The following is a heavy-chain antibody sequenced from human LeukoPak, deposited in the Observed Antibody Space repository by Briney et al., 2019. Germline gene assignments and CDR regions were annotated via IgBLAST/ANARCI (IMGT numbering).Heavy chain of an antibody. V-gene: IGHV3-23*01. CDR2: ITGSGATT. J-gene: IGHJ4*02. Sequence: GGSLRLSCAASGFTFSNYGMSWVRQAPGKGLEWVSAITGSGATTYYADSVKGRFTISRDNSKNTLYLQMNSLRAEDTAVYYCAKRLPPVGATLQYYFDYWGQGTLVTVSS. CDR1: GFTFSNYG. D-gene: IGHD1-26*01. CDR3: AKRLPPVGATLQYYFDY.